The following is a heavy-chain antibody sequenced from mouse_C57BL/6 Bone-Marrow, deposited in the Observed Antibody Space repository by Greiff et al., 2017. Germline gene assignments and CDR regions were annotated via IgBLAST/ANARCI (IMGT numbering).Heavy chain of an antibody. Sequence: QVQLQQPGAELVKPGASVKMSCKASGYTFTSYWITWVKQRPGQGLEWIGDIYPGSGSTNYNEKFKSKATLTVDTSSSTAYMQLSSLTSEASADYYCARFDTRSFFDYWGQGTTLTVSS. CDR1: GYTFTSYW. D-gene: IGHD1-1*01. V-gene: IGHV1-55*01. J-gene: IGHJ2*01. CDR3: ARFDTRSFFDY. CDR2: IYPGSGST.